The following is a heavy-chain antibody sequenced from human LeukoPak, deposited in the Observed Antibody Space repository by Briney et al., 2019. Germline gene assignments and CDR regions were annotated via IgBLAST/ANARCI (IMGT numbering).Heavy chain of an antibody. CDR2: ISYDGSDK. J-gene: IGHJ4*02. Sequence: GGSLRPSCAASGFTFSSYGRHWVRQAPGKGLEWVADISYDGSDKYYADSVKGRFPLYRNHSKTTLSLQMNRLRPEARAVYSCAKDGYPLGYCSSTSCPYYFNYWGQGTLVTVSS. CDR3: AKDGYPLGYCSSTSCPYYFNY. D-gene: IGHD2-2*01. V-gene: IGHV3-30*18. CDR1: GFTFSSYG.